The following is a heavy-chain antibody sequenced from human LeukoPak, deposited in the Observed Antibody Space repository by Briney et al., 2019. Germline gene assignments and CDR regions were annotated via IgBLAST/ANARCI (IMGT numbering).Heavy chain of an antibody. CDR2: IRYYGSNK. CDR1: GFTFSSYG. J-gene: IGHJ5*02. CDR3: GKERQWQLIILDP. Sequence: GGSLRLSCASSGFTFSSYGMHWLRQAPGKGLEWVAFIRYYGSNKYYAYSVKGRFTISRDNSKNTLYLQMNSLIAEDTALYYCGKERQWQLIILDPWGQGTLVNVSS. V-gene: IGHV3-30*02. D-gene: IGHD6-19*01.